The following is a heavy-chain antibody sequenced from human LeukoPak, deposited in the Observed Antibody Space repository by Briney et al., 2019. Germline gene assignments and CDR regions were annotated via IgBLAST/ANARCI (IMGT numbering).Heavy chain of an antibody. CDR2: IRYDGSNK. Sequence: GGSLRLSCAASGFTFSSYGMHWVRQAPGKGLEWVAFIRYDGSNKYYADSVKGRFTISRDNSKNTLYLQTNSLRAEDTAVYYCAKDPAPRWLQLRYYYYYMDVWGKGTTVTISS. J-gene: IGHJ6*03. CDR3: AKDPAPRWLQLRYYYYYMDV. D-gene: IGHD5-24*01. CDR1: GFTFSSYG. V-gene: IGHV3-30*02.